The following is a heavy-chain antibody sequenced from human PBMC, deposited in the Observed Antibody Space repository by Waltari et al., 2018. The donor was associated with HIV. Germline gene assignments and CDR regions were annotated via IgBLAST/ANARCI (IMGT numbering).Heavy chain of an antibody. J-gene: IGHJ4*02. CDR1: GYSFTSYW. CDR2: IYPGYSDT. CDR3: ARRRGAVGVWYYFDY. Sequence: EVQLVQSGAEVKKPGESLKISCKGSGYSFTSYWIGWVRQMPGKGLEWMGIIYPGYSDTRYSPSFQGQVTISADKSISTAYLQWSSLKASDTAMYYCARRRGAVGVWYYFDYWGQGTLVTVSS. V-gene: IGHV5-51*03. D-gene: IGHD3-10*01.